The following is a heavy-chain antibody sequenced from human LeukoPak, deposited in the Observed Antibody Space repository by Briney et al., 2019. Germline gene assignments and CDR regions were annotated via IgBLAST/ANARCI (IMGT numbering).Heavy chain of an antibody. D-gene: IGHD3-9*01. J-gene: IGHJ4*02. CDR2: TYYSGST. CDR3: ARLSKGRYFDYIFDH. V-gene: IGHV4-59*04. CDR1: GGSISSYY. Sequence: SETLSLTCTVSGGSISSYYWGWIREPPGKGLEWIGNTYYSGSTYYNPSLKSRLTMSVDTSKNQFSLKMSSVTAADTAVYYCARLSKGRYFDYIFDHWGQGALVTVSS.